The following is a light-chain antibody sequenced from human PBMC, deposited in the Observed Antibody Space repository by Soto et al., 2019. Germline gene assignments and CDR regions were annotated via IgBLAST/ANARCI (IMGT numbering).Light chain of an antibody. Sequence: DIPMTQSPSSVSASVGDRVTITCRASQDISNWLAWYQQKPGKAPRLLIYAASTLQSRVPSRFSGSGAWTEFTLTITSLQPEDYATYYCQQGNSFPRTFGQGTKLEIK. CDR3: QQGNSFPRT. V-gene: IGKV1D-12*01. CDR1: QDISNW. J-gene: IGKJ2*01. CDR2: AAS.